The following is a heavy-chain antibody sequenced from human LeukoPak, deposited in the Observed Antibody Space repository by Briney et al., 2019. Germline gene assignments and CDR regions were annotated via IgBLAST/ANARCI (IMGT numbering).Heavy chain of an antibody. D-gene: IGHD3-10*01. V-gene: IGHV5-51*01. J-gene: IGHJ3*02. CDR2: IYPADSDT. Sequence: KVSCKGSGYNFASYWIGWVRQMPGKGLEWMGIIYPADSDTRYSPSFQGQVTISADKSISTAYLQWSSLKASDTAMYYCARTDYYGSGTYAFDIWGQGTMVTVSS. CDR1: GYNFASYW. CDR3: ARTDYYGSGTYAFDI.